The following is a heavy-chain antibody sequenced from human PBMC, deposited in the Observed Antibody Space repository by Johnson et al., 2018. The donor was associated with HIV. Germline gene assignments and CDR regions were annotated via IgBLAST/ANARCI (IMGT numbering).Heavy chain of an antibody. CDR2: IRYDGSNK. CDR1: GFTFSSYG. V-gene: IGHV3-30*02. J-gene: IGHJ3*02. Sequence: QVQLVESGGGVVQPGGSLRLSCAASGFTFSSYGMHWVRQAPGKWLEWVAFIRYDGSNKYYADSVKGRFTISRDNSKNTLYLQMNSLRAEDTAVYYCARDQSSRQAFDIWGQGTMVTVSS. D-gene: IGHD6-6*01. CDR3: ARDQSSRQAFDI.